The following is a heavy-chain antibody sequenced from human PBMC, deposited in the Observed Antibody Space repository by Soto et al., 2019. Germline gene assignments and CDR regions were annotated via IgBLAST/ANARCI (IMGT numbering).Heavy chain of an antibody. CDR2: IYHSGST. CDR1: SGSISSSNW. Sequence: QVQLQESGPGLVKPSGTLSLTCAVSSGSISSSNWWSWVRQPPGKGLEWIGEIYHSGSTNYNPSLKSRVTISVDKSKNQCSLKLSSVTAADTAVYYCARDPGGDYEGSFFDYWGQGTLVTVSS. J-gene: IGHJ4*02. V-gene: IGHV4-4*02. D-gene: IGHD4-17*01. CDR3: ARDPGGDYEGSFFDY.